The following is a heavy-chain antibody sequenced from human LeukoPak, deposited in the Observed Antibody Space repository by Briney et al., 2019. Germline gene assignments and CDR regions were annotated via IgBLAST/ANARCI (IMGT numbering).Heavy chain of an antibody. J-gene: IGHJ4*02. V-gene: IGHV3-15*01. D-gene: IGHD1-7*01. CDR1: GFPFSTIW. Sequence: GGSLRLSCAASGFPFSTIWMNWVRQAPGKGLEWVGRIKSKTEGGTRDYAAPVKGRFTISRDDSKNRLYLQMNSLKTEDTAVYYCTTGNSLGRDGNYFFDFXGPGTLVTVS. CDR3: TTGNSLGRDGNYFFDF. CDR2: IKSKTEGGTR.